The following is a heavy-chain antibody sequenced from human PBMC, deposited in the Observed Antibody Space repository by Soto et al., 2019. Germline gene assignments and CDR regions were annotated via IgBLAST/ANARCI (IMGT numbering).Heavy chain of an antibody. CDR1: GFTFSYYG. D-gene: IGHD6-13*01. CDR2: ISYDGSNK. J-gene: IGHJ4*02. V-gene: IGHV3-30*18. CDR3: AKGLGIAAAGTMGY. Sequence: QVQLVESGGGVVQPGRSLRLSCAASGFTFSYYGMHWVRQAPGKGLEWVAVISYDGSNKYYADSVKGRFTISRDNSKNTLYLQMNSLRAEDTAVYYCAKGLGIAAAGTMGYWGQGTLVTVSS.